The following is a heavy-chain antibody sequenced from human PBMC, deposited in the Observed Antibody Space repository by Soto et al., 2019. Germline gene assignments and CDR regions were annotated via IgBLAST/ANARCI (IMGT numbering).Heavy chain of an antibody. CDR3: ARSGIAVAGYYYYYGMDV. CDR1: GDSVSSNSAA. J-gene: IGHJ6*02. D-gene: IGHD6-19*01. Sequence: PSQTLSLTCAISGDSVSSNSAAWNWIRQSPSRGLEWLGRTYYGSKWYNDYAVSVKSRITINPDTSKNQFSLQLNSVTPEDTAVYYCARSGIAVAGYYYYYGMDVWGQGTTVTVSS. CDR2: TYYGSKWYN. V-gene: IGHV6-1*01.